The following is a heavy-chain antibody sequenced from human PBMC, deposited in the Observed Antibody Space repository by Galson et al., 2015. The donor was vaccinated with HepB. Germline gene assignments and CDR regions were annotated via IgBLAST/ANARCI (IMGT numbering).Heavy chain of an antibody. D-gene: IGHD6-13*01. CDR1: GFDFGNYG. CDR3: AREDATITVAALEY. J-gene: IGHJ4*02. CDR2: IWKDGSNK. V-gene: IGHV3-33*01. Sequence: SLRLPCAASGFDFGNYGMHWVRQAPGKGLEWMALIWKDGSNKHYADSLKGRFRISRDNAKNTLFLEADSVRAEDTAVYYCAREDATITVAALEYWGPGVLVTVSS.